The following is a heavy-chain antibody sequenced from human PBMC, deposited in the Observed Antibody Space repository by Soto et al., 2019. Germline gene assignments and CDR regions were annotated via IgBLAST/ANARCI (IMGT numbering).Heavy chain of an antibody. J-gene: IGHJ5*02. D-gene: IGHD2-2*01. CDR3: ARYLGVVVPAASPFDX. CDR2: IIPIFGTA. V-gene: IGHV1-69*13. Sequence: SVKVSCKASGGTFSSYAISWVRQAPGQGLEWMGGIIPIFGTANYAQKFQGRVTITADESTSTAYMELSSLRSEDTAVYYCARYLGVVVPAASPFDXWGQGTLVTV. CDR1: GGTFSSYA.